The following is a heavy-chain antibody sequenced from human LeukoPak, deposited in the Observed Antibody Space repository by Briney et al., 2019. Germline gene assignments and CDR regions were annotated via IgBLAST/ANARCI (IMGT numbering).Heavy chain of an antibody. D-gene: IGHD4-11*01. Sequence: PSETLSLTCTVSGGSISSSSYYWGWIRQPPGKGLEWIGSIYYSGSTYYNPSLKSRVTISVDTSKNQFSLKLSSVTAADTAVYYCARFDYTGKYYFDYWGQGTLVTVSS. V-gene: IGHV4-39*01. CDR3: ARFDYTGKYYFDY. J-gene: IGHJ4*02. CDR1: GGSISSSSYY. CDR2: IYYSGST.